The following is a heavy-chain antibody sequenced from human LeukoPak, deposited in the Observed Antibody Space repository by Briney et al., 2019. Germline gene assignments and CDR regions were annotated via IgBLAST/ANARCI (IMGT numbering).Heavy chain of an antibody. Sequence: SETLSLTCTVSGGSISSSTYYWRWIRQPPGKGLEWIGTIYYSGSTYYNPSLKSRDTISVDTSTNESSLKLSSVTAADAAVYYCARDTHCSSTTCYVGGFDYWGQGTLVTVSS. CDR1: GGSISSSTYY. J-gene: IGHJ4*02. CDR2: IYYSGST. CDR3: ARDTHCSSTTCYVGGFDY. D-gene: IGHD2-2*01. V-gene: IGHV4-39*02.